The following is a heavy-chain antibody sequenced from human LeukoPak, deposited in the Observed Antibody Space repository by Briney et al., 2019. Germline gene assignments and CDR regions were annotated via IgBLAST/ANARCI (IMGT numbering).Heavy chain of an antibody. D-gene: IGHD2-8*02. Sequence: PGGSLRLSCAASGFTFSSYWMNWVRQAPGKGLEWVSYISSSGSTIYYADSVKGRFTISRDNAKNSLYLQMNSLRAEDTAVYYCARTGGLDPYYYGMDVWGQGTTVTVSS. J-gene: IGHJ6*02. CDR2: ISSSGSTI. V-gene: IGHV3-48*04. CDR3: ARTGGLDPYYYGMDV. CDR1: GFTFSSYW.